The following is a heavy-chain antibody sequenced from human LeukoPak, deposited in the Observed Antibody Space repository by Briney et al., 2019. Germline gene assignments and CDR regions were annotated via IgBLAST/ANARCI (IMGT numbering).Heavy chain of an antibody. CDR3: ARSEDTAMVFSY. CDR2: ISNSSSYI. V-gene: IGHV3-21*01. J-gene: IGHJ4*02. D-gene: IGHD5-18*01. CDR1: GFTFSSYS. Sequence: GGSLRLSCAASGFTFSSYSMNWVRQAPGKGLEWVSSISNSSSYIYYADSVKGRFTISRDNAKNSLYLQMNSLRAEDTAVYYCARSEDTAMVFSYWGQGTLVTVSS.